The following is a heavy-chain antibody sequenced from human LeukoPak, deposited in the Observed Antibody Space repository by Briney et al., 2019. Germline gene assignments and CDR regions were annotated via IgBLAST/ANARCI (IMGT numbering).Heavy chain of an antibody. CDR3: ARGPDSSGYYADY. CDR1: GGSISSGGYS. CDR2: IYHSGST. Sequence: PSETLSLTCAVSGGSISSGGYSWSWIRQPPGKGLEWIGYIYHSGSTYYNPSLKSRVTISVDRSKNQFSLKLSSVTAADTAVYYCARGPDSSGYYADYWGQGTLVTVSS. D-gene: IGHD3-22*01. V-gene: IGHV4-30-2*01. J-gene: IGHJ4*02.